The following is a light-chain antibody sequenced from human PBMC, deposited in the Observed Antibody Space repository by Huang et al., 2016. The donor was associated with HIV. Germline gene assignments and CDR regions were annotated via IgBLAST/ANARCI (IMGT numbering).Light chain of an antibody. Sequence: DIQMTQSPSSLSASVGDRVTITCRASQSISSYLIWYQQKPGKAPKLLIYSASTLQSGVPSRFSGRGSGTDFTLTISSLQPEEFATYYCQQSYDTPTFGQGTKVEIK. CDR1: QSISSY. CDR2: SAS. CDR3: QQSYDTPT. J-gene: IGKJ1*01. V-gene: IGKV1-39*01.